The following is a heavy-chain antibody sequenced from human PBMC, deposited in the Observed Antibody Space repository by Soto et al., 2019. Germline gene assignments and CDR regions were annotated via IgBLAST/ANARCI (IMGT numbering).Heavy chain of an antibody. D-gene: IGHD5-18*01. CDR3: ASNTRTDFDY. Sequence: SETLSLTCTVSGGSINSDYWSWIRQPPGQGLEWIGYISYTGSTNYNPSLKSRVTISVDTSTNQFSLKLNSVTAADTAVYYCASNTRTDFDYWGQGTLVTV. J-gene: IGHJ4*02. CDR2: ISYTGST. V-gene: IGHV4-59*01. CDR1: GGSINSDY.